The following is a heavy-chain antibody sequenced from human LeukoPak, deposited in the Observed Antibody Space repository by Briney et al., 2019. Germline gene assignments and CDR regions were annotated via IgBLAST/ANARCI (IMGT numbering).Heavy chain of an antibody. CDR1: GFTFSSYA. V-gene: IGHV3-23*01. J-gene: IGHJ4*02. D-gene: IGHD6-13*01. CDR2: ISGSGGST. Sequence: QAGGPLRLSCAASGFTFSSYAMSWVRQAPGKGLEWVSAISGSGGSTYYADSVKGRFTISRDNAKNSLYLQMNSLRAEDTAVYYCARGGLSIARYSRVIGYYWGQGTLVTVSS. CDR3: ARGGLSIARYSRVIGYY.